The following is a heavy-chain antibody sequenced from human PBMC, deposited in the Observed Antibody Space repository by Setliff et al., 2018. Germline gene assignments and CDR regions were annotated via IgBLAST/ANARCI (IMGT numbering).Heavy chain of an antibody. CDR1: GGSISSSSYY. CDR3: ATQGAYSSGPGYFQH. D-gene: IGHD6-19*01. J-gene: IGHJ1*01. CDR2: IYYSGST. V-gene: IGHV4-39*01. Sequence: SETLSLTCTVSGGSISSSSYYWGWIRQPPGKGLEWIGSIYYSGSTYYNPSLKSRVTISVDTSKNQFSLKLSSVTAADTAVYYCATQGAYSSGPGYFQHWGQGTLVTVSS.